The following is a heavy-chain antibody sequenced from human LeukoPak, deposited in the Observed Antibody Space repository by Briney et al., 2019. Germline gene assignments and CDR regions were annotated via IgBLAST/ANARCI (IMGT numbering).Heavy chain of an antibody. Sequence: ASVKVSCKASGYTFTGYYMHWVRQAPGQGLGWMGWINPNSGGTNYAQKFQGRVTMTRDTSISTAYMELSRLRSDDTAVYYCARGYNDNSPKRNHKPLVYFDYWGQGTLVTVSS. CDR3: ARGYNDNSPKRNHKPLVYFDY. CDR1: GYTFTGYY. CDR2: INPNSGGT. D-gene: IGHD3-9*01. V-gene: IGHV1-2*02. J-gene: IGHJ4*02.